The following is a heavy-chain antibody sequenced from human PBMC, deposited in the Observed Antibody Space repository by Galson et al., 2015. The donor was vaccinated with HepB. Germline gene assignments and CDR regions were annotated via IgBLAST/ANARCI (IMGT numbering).Heavy chain of an antibody. V-gene: IGHV3-30-3*01. J-gene: IGHJ4*02. Sequence: SLRLSCAASGFTFSSYAMHWVRQAPGKGLEWVAVISYDGSNKYYADSVKGRFTISRDNSKNTLYLQMNSLRAEDTAVYYCARDGYGYKYDYWGQGTLVTVSS. D-gene: IGHD5-24*01. CDR3: ARDGYGYKYDY. CDR2: ISYDGSNK. CDR1: GFTFSSYA.